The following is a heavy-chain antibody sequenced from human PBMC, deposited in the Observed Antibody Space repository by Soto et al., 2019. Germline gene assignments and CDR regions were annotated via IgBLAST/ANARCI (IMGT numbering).Heavy chain of an antibody. J-gene: IGHJ4*02. CDR3: ARGDDFNRRFDY. CDR2: IKQDETEK. V-gene: IGHV3-7*03. D-gene: IGHD2-21*02. CDR1: GFTFSSYW. Sequence: EVQMVESGGGLVQPGGSLRLSCAASGFTFSSYWMNWVRQAPGRGLEWVADIKQDETEKYYVDSVKGRFTISRDNAKNSLYLQMDSLRPEDTAVYYFARGDDFNRRFDYWGQGTLVTVSS.